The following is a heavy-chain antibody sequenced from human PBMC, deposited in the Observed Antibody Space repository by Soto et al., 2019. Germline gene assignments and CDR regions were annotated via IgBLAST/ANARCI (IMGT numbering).Heavy chain of an antibody. CDR3: ARLTGHSGSYLYY. D-gene: IGHD1-26*01. J-gene: IGHJ4*02. V-gene: IGHV3-48*01. Sequence: ALRLSCAASGFTFSSYNMNWVRQAPGKGLEWVSYISSSSSTIYYADSVKGRFTISRDNAKNSLYLQMNSLRAEDTAVYYCARLTGHSGSYLYYWGQGTLVTVSS. CDR2: ISSSSSTI. CDR1: GFTFSSYN.